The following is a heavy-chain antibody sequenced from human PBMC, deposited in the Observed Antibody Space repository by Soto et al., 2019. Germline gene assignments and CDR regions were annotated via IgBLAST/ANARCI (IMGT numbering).Heavy chain of an antibody. J-gene: IGHJ4*02. CDR2: INQDGSGK. CDR1: GFIFSNFW. V-gene: IGHV3-7*01. Sequence: EEQLVESGGGLVQPGGSLRLSCAASGFIFSNFWIDWVRQAPGKGLEWVAKINQDGSGKYYVDSVKGRFTISRDNAKNSLYLQMNSLRAEDTAVYYCAVLSIAAVVDFWGQGTLITVSS. CDR3: AVLSIAAVVDF. D-gene: IGHD6-25*01.